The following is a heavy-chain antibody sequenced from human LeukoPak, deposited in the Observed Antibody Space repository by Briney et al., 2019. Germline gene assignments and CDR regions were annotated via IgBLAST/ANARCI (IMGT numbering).Heavy chain of an antibody. CDR1: GFTFSSYA. CDR2: ISYDGSNK. V-gene: IGHV3-30-3*01. Sequence: GGSLRLSCAASGFTFSSYAMSWVRQAPGKGLEWVAVISYDGSNKYYADSVKGRFTISRDNSKNTLYLQMNSLRAEDTAVYYCAREYNGDYDFWSGYFDYYYGMDVWGQGTTVTVSS. D-gene: IGHD3-3*01. J-gene: IGHJ6*02. CDR3: AREYNGDYDFWSGYFDYYYGMDV.